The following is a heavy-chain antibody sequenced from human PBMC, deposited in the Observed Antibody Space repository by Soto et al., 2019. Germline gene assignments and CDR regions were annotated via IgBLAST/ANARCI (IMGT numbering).Heavy chain of an antibody. CDR3: ARGTYSSSWYHHYAFDI. Sequence: PGGSLRLSCAASGFTFSSYSMNWVRQAPGKGLEWVSSISSSSSYIYYADSVKGRFTISRDNAKNSLYLQMNSLRAEDTAVYYCARGTYSSSWYHHYAFDIWGQGTMVTVSS. J-gene: IGHJ3*02. CDR1: GFTFSSYS. CDR2: ISSSSSYI. V-gene: IGHV3-21*01. D-gene: IGHD6-13*01.